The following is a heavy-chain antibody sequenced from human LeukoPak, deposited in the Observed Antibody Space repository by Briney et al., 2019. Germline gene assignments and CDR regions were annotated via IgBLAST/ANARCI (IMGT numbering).Heavy chain of an antibody. CDR1: GYAFTGFD. CDR2: IGPYNGNT. D-gene: IGHD6-19*01. CDR3: ARSVAGQGY. Sequence: ASVKVSCKACGYAFTGFDLNWVRQAPGQGLEWMGLIGPYNGNTNYAQKFQGRVTMTTDTSTNMAYMELTSLTSDDTAVYYCARSVAGQGYWGQGTLVTVSS. J-gene: IGHJ4*02. V-gene: IGHV1-18*01.